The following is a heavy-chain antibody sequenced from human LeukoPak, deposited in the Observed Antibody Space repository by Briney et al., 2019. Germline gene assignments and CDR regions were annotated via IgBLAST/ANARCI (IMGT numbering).Heavy chain of an antibody. J-gene: IGHJ6*04. CDR2: INHSGST. V-gene: IGHV4-34*01. D-gene: IGHD3-22*01. Sequence: ETLSLTCAVYGGSFSGYYWSWIRQPPGKGLEWIGEINHSGSTNYNPSLKSRVTISVDTSKNQFSLKLSSVTAADTAVYYCARDSGYYYDSSNSDVWGKGTTVTDSS. CDR3: ARDSGYYYDSSNSDV. CDR1: GGSFSGYY.